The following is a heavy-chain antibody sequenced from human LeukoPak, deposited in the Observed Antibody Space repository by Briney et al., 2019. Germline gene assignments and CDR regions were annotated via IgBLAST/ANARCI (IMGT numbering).Heavy chain of an antibody. V-gene: IGHV1-2*02. D-gene: IGHD2-8*01. J-gene: IGHJ4*02. CDR3: AMGGDIVLMVYAIEDY. CDR2: INPNSGGT. CDR1: GYTFTGYY. Sequence: ASVKVSCKASGYTFTGYYMHWVRQAPGQGLEWMGWINPNSGGTNYAQKFQGRVTMTRDTSFSTAYMELSRLRSDDTAVYYCAMGGDIVLMVYAIEDYWGQGTLVTVSS.